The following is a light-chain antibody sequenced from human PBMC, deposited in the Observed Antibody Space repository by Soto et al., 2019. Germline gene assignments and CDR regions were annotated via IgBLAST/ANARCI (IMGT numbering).Light chain of an antibody. CDR3: QQRSNWPLT. V-gene: IGKV3-11*01. CDR2: DAS. J-gene: IGKJ4*01. CDR1: QSLTTY. Sequence: EVVLTQSPATLSSSPGESVTLSCRASQSLTTYLAWYQQKPGQAPRLLIYDASYRAAGIPPRFSGSGSGTDFTLTISSLEPADFAIYHCQQRSNWPLTFGGGTKVEI.